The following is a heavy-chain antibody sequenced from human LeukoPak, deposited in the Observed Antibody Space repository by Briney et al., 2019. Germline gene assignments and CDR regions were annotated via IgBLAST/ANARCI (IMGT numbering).Heavy chain of an antibody. CDR1: GGSISSHC. CDR2: MDHSGST. J-gene: IGHJ3*02. Sequence: SETLSLTCTVSGGSISSHCWTWLRQPPGKGLEWIGYMDHSGSTNYNPSLKSRVTISVDTSKNHFSLNLSSVTAADTAVYYCAREAECGGDCYSGAFDIWGQGTMVTVSS. D-gene: IGHD2-21*02. CDR3: AREAECGGDCYSGAFDI. V-gene: IGHV4-59*11.